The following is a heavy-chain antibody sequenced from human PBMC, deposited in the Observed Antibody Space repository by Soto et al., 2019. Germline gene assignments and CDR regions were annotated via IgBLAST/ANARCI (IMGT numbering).Heavy chain of an antibody. V-gene: IGHV4-30-2*01. CDR1: GGSISSGNSYS. D-gene: IGHD3-16*01. Sequence: QLQLQESGSGLVKPSQTLSLTCAVSGGSISSGNSYSWSWIRQPPGKGLEWIGSISHTGSTSYNPSLKGRVTMSVDKSKNQFSLKPSSVTAADMAVYYCARAVAPYLGTWFDPWGQGTLVIVSS. CDR2: ISHTGST. J-gene: IGHJ5*02. CDR3: ARAVAPYLGTWFDP.